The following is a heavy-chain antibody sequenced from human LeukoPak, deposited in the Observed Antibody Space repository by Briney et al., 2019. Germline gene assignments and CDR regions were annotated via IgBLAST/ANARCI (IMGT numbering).Heavy chain of an antibody. J-gene: IGHJ4*02. V-gene: IGHV3-21*01. D-gene: IGHD2-2*02. CDR3: ARYTEYYFDY. Sequence: GGSLRLSCAASGFTFSSYSMNWVRQAPGKGQEWVSAISSGSSYKYFTDSVRGRFSISRDNAKDSLYLQMNSLRAEDTAVYYCARYTEYYFDYWGQGTLVTVSS. CDR2: ISSGSSYK. CDR1: GFTFSSYS.